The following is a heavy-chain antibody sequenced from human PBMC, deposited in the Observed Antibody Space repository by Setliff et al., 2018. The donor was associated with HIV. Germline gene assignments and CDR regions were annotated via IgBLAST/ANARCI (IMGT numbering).Heavy chain of an antibody. CDR2: IYYSGNA. J-gene: IGHJ3*02. D-gene: IGHD2-2*01. Sequence: SETLSLTCAVSGSSISNGYYWGWIRQPPGKGLEWIGSIYYSGNAYYNPSLKSRLTISMDTSKNQFSLKLNSVTAADTAVYYCARGSCSTISCSLRVGNDAFDIWGQGTMVTVSS. V-gene: IGHV4-38-2*01. CDR3: ARGSCSTISCSLRVGNDAFDI. CDR1: GSSISNGYY.